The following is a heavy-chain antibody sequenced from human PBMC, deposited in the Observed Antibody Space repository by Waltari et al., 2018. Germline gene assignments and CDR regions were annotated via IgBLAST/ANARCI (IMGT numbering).Heavy chain of an antibody. D-gene: IGHD3-10*01. CDR1: GGTFSSYA. J-gene: IGHJ6*02. Sequence: QVQLVQSGAEVPKPGSSVRVSCKDSGGTFSSYAISWVRQAPGQGLEWMGGIIPIFGKANYAQKFQGRVTSTADESTSTAYMELSSLRSEDTAVYYCARVRERAMGYYYYGMDVWGQGTTVTVSS. CDR3: ARVRERAMGYYYYGMDV. V-gene: IGHV1-69*01. CDR2: IIPIFGKA.